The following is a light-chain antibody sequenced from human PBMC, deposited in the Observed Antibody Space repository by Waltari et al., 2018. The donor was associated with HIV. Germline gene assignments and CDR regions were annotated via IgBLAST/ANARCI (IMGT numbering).Light chain of an antibody. CDR2: FDN. Sequence: SYVLTQPPSVSVAPGKTARLTCGGNNIGSKSVPWYQQKPGQAPVLVIYFDNDRPSGIPERFSGSNAGTTATLTVSRVEAGDEADYYCLVWDSSSDHWVFGGGTKLTVL. J-gene: IGLJ3*02. CDR3: LVWDSSSDHWV. CDR1: NIGSKS. V-gene: IGLV3-21*04.